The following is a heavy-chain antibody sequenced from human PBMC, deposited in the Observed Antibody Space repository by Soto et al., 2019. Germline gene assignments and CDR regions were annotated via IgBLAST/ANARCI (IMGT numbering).Heavy chain of an antibody. CDR3: ALLTSGWYGDVDF. Sequence: DVQLVESGGGLVKPGGSLTLSCAASGFTFSSYSLSWVRQAPGKGLEWVSSISSGHGDIYYADSVKGRFIGSRDNAKNLLFLQMNNLRAEDTAVYYCALLTSGWYGDVDFWGQGTLVTVSS. V-gene: IGHV3-21*01. CDR2: ISSGHGDI. J-gene: IGHJ4*02. CDR1: GFTFSSYS. D-gene: IGHD6-19*01.